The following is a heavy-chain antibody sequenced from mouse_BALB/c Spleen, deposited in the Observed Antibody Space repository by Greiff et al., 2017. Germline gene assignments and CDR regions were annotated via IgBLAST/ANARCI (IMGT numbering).Heavy chain of an antibody. CDR2: ISYSGST. V-gene: IGHV3-8*02. Sequence: EVKLVESGPSLVKPSQTLSLTCSVTGDSITSGYWNWIRKFPGNKLEYMGYISYSGSTYYNPSLKSRISITRDTSKNQYYLQLNSVTTEDTATYYCARGERYDGYYEGFAYWGQGTLVTVSA. CDR1: GDSITSGY. CDR3: ARGERYDGYYEGFAY. J-gene: IGHJ3*01. D-gene: IGHD2-3*01.